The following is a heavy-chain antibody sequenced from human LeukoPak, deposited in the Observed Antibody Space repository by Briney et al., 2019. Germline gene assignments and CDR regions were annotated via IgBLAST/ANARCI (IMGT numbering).Heavy chain of an antibody. V-gene: IGHV3-23*01. CDR3: AKDAISYNRHWDWFDS. J-gene: IGHJ5*01. CDR2: IGGTGGDT. CDR1: GFTFSDYA. Sequence: GGSLRLSCTPSGFTFSDYAMSWVRQAPGKGPEWVSSIGGTGGDTYYADSVKGRFTISRDNSKNTLHLQMNSLRAGDTAVYYCAKDAISYNRHWDWFDSWGQGTLVTVSS. D-gene: IGHD1-7*01.